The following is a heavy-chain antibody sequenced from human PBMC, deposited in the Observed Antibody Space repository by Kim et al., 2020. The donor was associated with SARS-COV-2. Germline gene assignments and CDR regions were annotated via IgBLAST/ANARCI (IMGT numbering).Heavy chain of an antibody. D-gene: IGHD2-8*01. CDR3: ARAQGVLRGWFGP. J-gene: IGHJ5*02. Sequence: YADSVKGRFTISRDNSKNTLYLQMNSLIAEDTAVYYCARAQGVLRGWFGPWGQGTLVTVSS. V-gene: IGHV3-66*01.